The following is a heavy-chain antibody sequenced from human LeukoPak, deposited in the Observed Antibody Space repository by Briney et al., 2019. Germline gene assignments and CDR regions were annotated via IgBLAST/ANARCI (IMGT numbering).Heavy chain of an antibody. CDR1: GGTFSSYA. CDR3: ASHYCSGGSCYLSIWASQRFDY. D-gene: IGHD2-15*01. CDR2: ILPIFGTA. V-gene: IGHV1-69*05. Sequence: ASVKVSCKASGGTFSSYANSWVRQPPGQGLEWMGGILPIFGTANYAQKFQGRVTNTTDESTSTAYMELSSLRSEDTAVYYCASHYCSGGSCYLSIWASQRFDYWGQGTLVTVSS. J-gene: IGHJ4*02.